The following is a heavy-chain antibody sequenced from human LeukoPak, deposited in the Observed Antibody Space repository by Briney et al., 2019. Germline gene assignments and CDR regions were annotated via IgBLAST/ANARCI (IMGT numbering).Heavy chain of an antibody. J-gene: IGHJ4*02. CDR3: AKDHADFTEDSSGLDY. CDR2: IWYDGSNK. D-gene: IGHD3-22*01. V-gene: IGHV3-30*02. Sequence: GGSLRLSCAASGFTFSSYAMSWVRQAPGKGLEWVAVIWYDGSNKYYADSVKGRFTISRDNSKNTLYLQMNSLRAEDTAVYYCAKDHADFTEDSSGLDYWGQGTLVTVSS. CDR1: GFTFSSYA.